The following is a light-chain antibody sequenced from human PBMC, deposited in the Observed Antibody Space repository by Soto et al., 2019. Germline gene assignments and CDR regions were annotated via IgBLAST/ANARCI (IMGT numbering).Light chain of an antibody. CDR2: DAS. Sequence: DIQMTQSPSSLSAAVGDRVTITCRASQGIRTDLGWYQQSPGKAPKVLIYDASNLETGVPSRFSGSGSGTDFTFTISSLQPEDIATYFCQQYDTPLLTFGGGTKVDIK. V-gene: IGKV1-33*01. J-gene: IGKJ4*01. CDR3: QQYDTPLLT. CDR1: QGIRTD.